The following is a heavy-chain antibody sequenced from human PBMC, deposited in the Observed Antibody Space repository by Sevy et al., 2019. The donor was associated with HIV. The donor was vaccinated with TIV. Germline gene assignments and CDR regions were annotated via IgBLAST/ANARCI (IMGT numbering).Heavy chain of an antibody. CDR3: ARGGFYFGSEDYYGKAGYDS. Sequence: SLKISCATSGFSFNDYAMHWVRQAPGKGLEWVSGINWDGSEKDYAVSVEGRFTISRNNDKKSLYLQMSSLRREDTALYFCARGGFYFGSEDYYGKAGYDSWGPGTVVTVSS. D-gene: IGHD3-10*01. J-gene: IGHJ4*02. CDR1: GFSFNDYA. V-gene: IGHV3-9*01. CDR2: INWDGSEK.